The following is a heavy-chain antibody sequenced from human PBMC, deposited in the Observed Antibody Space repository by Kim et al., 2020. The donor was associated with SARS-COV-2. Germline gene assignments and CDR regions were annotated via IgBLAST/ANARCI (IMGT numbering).Heavy chain of an antibody. Sequence: GGSLRLSCAASGFTFSSYRMHWVRHAPGKGLVWVSHINSDASGTNYADSVKGRFTSSRDNPMNTLYLQMNRLRVEDTAVYYCARGSTIAGTWFDLWGQGTLVTVSS. D-gene: IGHD1-1*01. CDR1: GFTFSSYR. J-gene: IGHJ5*02. V-gene: IGHV3-74*01. CDR2: INSDASGT. CDR3: ARGSTIAGTWFDL.